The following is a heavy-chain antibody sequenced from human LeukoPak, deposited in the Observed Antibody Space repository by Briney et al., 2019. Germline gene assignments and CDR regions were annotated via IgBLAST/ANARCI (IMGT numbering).Heavy chain of an antibody. J-gene: IGHJ6*03. V-gene: IGHV3-30*04. CDR1: GFTFSSYA. CDR3: ARRAKNYYYYYYMDV. Sequence: QPGGSLRLSCAASGFTFSSYAMHWVRQAPGKGLEWVAVISYDGSNKYYADSVKGRFTISRDNSKNTLYLQMNSLRAEDTAVYYCARRAKNYYYYYYMDVWGKGTTVTVSS. CDR2: ISYDGSNK.